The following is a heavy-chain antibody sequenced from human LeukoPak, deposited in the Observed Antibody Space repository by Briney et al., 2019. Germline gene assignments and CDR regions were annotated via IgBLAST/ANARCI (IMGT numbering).Heavy chain of an antibody. J-gene: IGHJ6*02. D-gene: IGHD6-13*01. V-gene: IGHV4-59*01. CDR1: GGSISSYY. CDR2: IYYSGST. Sequence: SETLSLTCTVSGGSISSYYWSWIRQPPGKGLEWIGYIYYSGSTNYNPPLKSRVTISVDTSKNQFSLKLSSVTAADTAVYYCATHSSSFYYYGMDVWGQGTTVTVSS. CDR3: ATHSSSFYYYGMDV.